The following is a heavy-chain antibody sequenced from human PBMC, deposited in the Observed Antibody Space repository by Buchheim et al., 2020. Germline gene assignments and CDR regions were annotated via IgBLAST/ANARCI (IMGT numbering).Heavy chain of an antibody. Sequence: QVQLVESGGGVVQPGRSLRLSCAASGFTFSSYGMHWVRQAPGKGLEWVAVISYDGSNKYYADSVKGRFTISRDNSKNTLYLQMNSLRAEDTAVYYCAKDPTYYYDSSGFDYWGQGTL. CDR1: GFTFSSYG. CDR2: ISYDGSNK. CDR3: AKDPTYYYDSSGFDY. D-gene: IGHD3-22*01. J-gene: IGHJ4*02. V-gene: IGHV3-30*18.